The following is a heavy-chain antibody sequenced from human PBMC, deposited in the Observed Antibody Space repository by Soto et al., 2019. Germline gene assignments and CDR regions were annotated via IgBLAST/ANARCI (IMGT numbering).Heavy chain of an antibody. CDR2: IWYDGSNK. D-gene: IGHD2-2*01. CDR3: ARDSTVVYAFDI. CDR1: GFTFSSYG. V-gene: IGHV3-33*01. Sequence: GGSLRLSCAASGFTFSSYGMHWVRQAPGKGLEWVAVIWYDGSNKYYADSVKGRFTISRDNSKNTLYLQMNSLRAEDTAVYYCARDSTVVYAFDIWGQGTMVTVSS. J-gene: IGHJ3*02.